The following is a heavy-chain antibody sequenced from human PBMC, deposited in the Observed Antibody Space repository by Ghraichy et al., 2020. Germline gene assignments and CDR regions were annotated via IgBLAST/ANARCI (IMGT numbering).Heavy chain of an antibody. CDR2: INSDGIST. CDR3: VRVQRWANENDY. D-gene: IGHD5-24*01. V-gene: IGHV3-74*01. J-gene: IGHJ4*02. Sequence: GGSLRLSCAASGFTFSSYWMYWVPQAPGKGLVWVSRINSDGISTNYADSVKARFTISRDNAKSTLYLQMNSPSAEDTAVYYCVRVQRWANENDYWGQGALVTVSS. CDR1: GFTFSSYW.